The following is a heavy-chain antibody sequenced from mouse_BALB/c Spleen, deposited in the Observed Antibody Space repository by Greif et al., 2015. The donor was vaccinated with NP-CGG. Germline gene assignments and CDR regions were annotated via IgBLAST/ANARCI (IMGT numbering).Heavy chain of an antibody. CDR1: GYNFTSYW. J-gene: IGHJ2*01. CDR2: IYPGSGST. V-gene: IGHV1-55*01. CDR3: ARYCGSSDDY. D-gene: IGHD1-1*01. Sequence: QVHVKQSGAELVKPGTSVKLSCKASGYNFTSYWINWVKLRPGQGLEWIGDIYPGSGSTNYNEKFKSKATLTVDTSSSTAYMQLSSPAAEDSALYYRARYCGSSDDYWGQGTTRTVAS.